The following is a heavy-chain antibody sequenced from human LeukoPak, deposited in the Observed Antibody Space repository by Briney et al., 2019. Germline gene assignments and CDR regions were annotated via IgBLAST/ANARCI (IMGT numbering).Heavy chain of an antibody. CDR3: ARELAAAGDDAFDI. Sequence: GGSLRLSCAASGFTFSSYAMHWVRQAPGKGLEWVAVISYDGSNKYYADSVKGRFTISRDNSKNTLYLQMNSLRAEDTAVYYCARELAAAGDDAFDIWGQGTMVTVSS. D-gene: IGHD6-13*01. V-gene: IGHV3-30*04. J-gene: IGHJ3*02. CDR1: GFTFSSYA. CDR2: ISYDGSNK.